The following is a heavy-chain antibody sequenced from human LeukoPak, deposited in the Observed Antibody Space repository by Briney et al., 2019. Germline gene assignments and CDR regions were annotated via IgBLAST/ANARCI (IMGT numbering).Heavy chain of an antibody. D-gene: IGHD1-26*01. V-gene: IGHV1-69*06. CDR3: ARDLRKWELPCFGY. Sequence: SVKVSCKASGGTFSSYDISWVRQAPGQGLEWMGGIMPMFGKANYAQKFQGRVTTTADKATSTAYMELSSLRSDDTAVYYCARDLRKWELPCFGYWGQGTLVTVSS. J-gene: IGHJ4*02. CDR1: GGTFSSYD. CDR2: IMPMFGKA.